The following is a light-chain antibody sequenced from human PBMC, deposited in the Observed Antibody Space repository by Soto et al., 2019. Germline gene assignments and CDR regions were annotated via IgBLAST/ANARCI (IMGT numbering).Light chain of an antibody. CDR1: QSISSW. V-gene: IGKV1-5*01. CDR2: DAS. Sequence: IQMTQAPSTLSASVGDRVTITCRASQSISSWLAWYQQKPGKAPKLLIYDASSLESGVPSRFSGSGSGTEFTLTISSLEPEDFAVYYCQQYNSWPPITFGQGTRLEI. J-gene: IGKJ5*01. CDR3: QQYNSWPPIT.